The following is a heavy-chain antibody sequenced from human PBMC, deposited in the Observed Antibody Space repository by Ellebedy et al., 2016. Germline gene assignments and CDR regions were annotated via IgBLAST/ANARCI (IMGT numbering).Heavy chain of an antibody. V-gene: IGHV3-9*01. CDR2: ISWDSAVI. J-gene: IGHJ4*02. D-gene: IGHD4/OR15-4a*01. CDR3: AKGTMDYFYH. CDR1: GCTFNDYA. Sequence: GGSLRLSXAVSGCTFNDYALHWVRQAPGKGLEWVSGISWDSAVIGYGGSVKGRFTISKDSAKNYLYLQMNSLRPEDTAFYYCAKGTMDYFYHWGQGTLVTVSS.